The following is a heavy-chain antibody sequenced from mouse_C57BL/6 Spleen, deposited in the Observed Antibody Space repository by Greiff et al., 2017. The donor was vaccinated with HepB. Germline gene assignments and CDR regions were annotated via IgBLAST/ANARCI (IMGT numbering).Heavy chain of an antibody. CDR1: GYTFTDYY. J-gene: IGHJ2*01. D-gene: IGHD1-1*02. V-gene: IGHV1-19*01. CDR2: INPYNGGT. CDR3: ASSGDSGGSYVDVDY. Sequence: VQLQQSGPVLVKPGASVKMSCKASGYTFTDYYMNWVKQSHGKSLEWIGVINPYNGGTSYNEKFKGKATLTVDKSSSTAYMKLNSLTSEDSAVYSCASSGDSGGSYVDVDYWGQGTTLTVSS.